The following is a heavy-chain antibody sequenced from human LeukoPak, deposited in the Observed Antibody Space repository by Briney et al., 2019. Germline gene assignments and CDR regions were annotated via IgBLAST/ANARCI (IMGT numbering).Heavy chain of an antibody. Sequence: GRSLRLSCAASGFTFSSYAMHWVRQAPGKGLEWVAVISYDGSNKYYADSVKGRFTISRDNSKNTLYLQMNSLRAEDTAVYYCARLPGGRELVFGYWGQGTLVTVSS. CDR2: ISYDGSNK. J-gene: IGHJ4*02. CDR3: ARLPGGRELVFGY. V-gene: IGHV3-30-3*01. CDR1: GFTFSSYA. D-gene: IGHD1-26*01.